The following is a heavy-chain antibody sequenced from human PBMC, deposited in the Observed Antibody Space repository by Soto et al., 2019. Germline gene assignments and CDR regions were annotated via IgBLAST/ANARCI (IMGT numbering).Heavy chain of an antibody. CDR1: GYRCTSWW. V-gene: IGHV5-51*01. D-gene: IGHD2-21*02. CDR3: AVQTSKDCRFDY. Sequence: SLKVSCSVSGYRCTSWWRGWVRQTPGKGLEWIGIIYPGDSDTRYSPSFQGQVTISVDKSMSTAYLQWSSLKSSDTAIYYCAVQTSKDCRFDYCGQGTLVTVS. J-gene: IGHJ4*02. CDR2: IYPGDSDT.